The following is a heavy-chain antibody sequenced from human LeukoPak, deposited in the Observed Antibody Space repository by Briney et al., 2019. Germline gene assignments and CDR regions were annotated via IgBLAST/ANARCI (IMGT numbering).Heavy chain of an antibody. CDR2: MKYDGSEK. CDR3: ARDIEAAGLFFDY. D-gene: IGHD6-13*01. CDR1: GFTFSSYW. Sequence: GGSLRLSCAASGFTFSSYWMSWVRQAPGKGLEWVANMKYDGSEKDYVDSVKGRFTISRDNAKNSLYLQMTSLRAEDTAVYYCARDIEAAGLFFDYWGQGTLVTVSS. J-gene: IGHJ4*02. V-gene: IGHV3-7*01.